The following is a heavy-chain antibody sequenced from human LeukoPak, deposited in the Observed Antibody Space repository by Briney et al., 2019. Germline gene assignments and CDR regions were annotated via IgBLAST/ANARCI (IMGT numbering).Heavy chain of an antibody. CDR3: ASLSVGYYYDSSGYYGFQY. CDR2: IYYSGST. D-gene: IGHD3-22*01. CDR1: GGSISSSSYY. Sequence: SETLSLTCTVSGGSISSSSYYWGWIRQPPGKGLEWIGSIYYSGSTYYNPSLKSRVTISVDTSKNQFSLKLSSVTAADTAVYYCASLSVGYYYDSSGYYGFQYWGQGTLVTVSS. V-gene: IGHV4-39*07. J-gene: IGHJ1*01.